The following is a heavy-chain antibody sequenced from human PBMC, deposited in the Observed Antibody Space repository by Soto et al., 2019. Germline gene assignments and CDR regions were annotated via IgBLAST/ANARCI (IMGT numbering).Heavy chain of an antibody. CDR1: GFTFSNAW. Sequence: PGGSLRLSCAAPGFTFSNAWMSWVRQAPGKGLEWVGRIKSKTDGGTTDYAAPVKGRFTISRDDSKNTLYLQMNSLKTEDTAVYYCTTDSLFLRVSDIVVVPAAPLPHLGWGQGTLVTVSS. CDR3: TTDSLFLRVSDIVVVPAAPLPHLG. V-gene: IGHV3-15*01. D-gene: IGHD2-2*01. J-gene: IGHJ4*02. CDR2: IKSKTDGGTT.